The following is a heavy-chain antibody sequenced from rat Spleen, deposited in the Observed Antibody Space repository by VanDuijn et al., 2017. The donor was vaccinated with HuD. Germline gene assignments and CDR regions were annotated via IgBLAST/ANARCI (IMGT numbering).Heavy chain of an antibody. V-gene: IGHV4-2*01. D-gene: IGHD4-3*01. J-gene: IGHJ4*01. CDR2: INKDSSII. Sequence: EVKLVESGGGLVQPGRSLKLSCAASGFNFNDYWMGWVRQAPGKGLEWIGEINKDSSIIDYAPSLKDKFTISRDNAHNTLYLQMDSLRSEDTATYYCARHGSGYGVMDAWGQGASVTVSS. CDR1: GFNFNDYW. CDR3: ARHGSGYGVMDA.